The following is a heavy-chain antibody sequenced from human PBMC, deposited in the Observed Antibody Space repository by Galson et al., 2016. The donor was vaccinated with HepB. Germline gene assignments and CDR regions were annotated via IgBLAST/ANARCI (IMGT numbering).Heavy chain of an antibody. Sequence: ETLSLTCTVSGGSFNSYYWTWIRQPPGRGLEWIGHVSYTGSTDYNPSMKSRVTISVDTSKNLFSLKLTSMTAAEPAIYYCAKEGSLYFNDTGLDVWGQGATVTVSS. V-gene: IGHV4-59*01. CDR1: GGSFNSYY. CDR3: AKEGSLYFNDTGLDV. D-gene: IGHD3-22*01. CDR2: VSYTGST. J-gene: IGHJ6*02.